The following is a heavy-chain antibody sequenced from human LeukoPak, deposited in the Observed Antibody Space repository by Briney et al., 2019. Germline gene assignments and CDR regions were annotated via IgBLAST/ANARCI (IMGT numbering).Heavy chain of an antibody. CDR1: GGSISSSSYY. Sequence: SETLSLTCTVSGGSISSSSYYWGWIRQPPGKGLEWIGSIYYSGGTYYNPSLKSRVTISVDTSKNQFSLKLSSVTAADTAVYYCARHVGVLLWFGEEGYFDYWGQGTLVTVSS. CDR2: IYYSGGT. CDR3: ARHVGVLLWFGEEGYFDY. D-gene: IGHD3-10*01. V-gene: IGHV4-39*01. J-gene: IGHJ4*02.